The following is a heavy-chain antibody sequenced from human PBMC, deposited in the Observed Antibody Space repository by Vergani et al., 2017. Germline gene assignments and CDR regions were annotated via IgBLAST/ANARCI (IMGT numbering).Heavy chain of an antibody. J-gene: IGHJ3*01. V-gene: IGHV4-61*02. D-gene: IGHD4-17*01. Sequence: QVQLQESGPGLVKPSQTLSLTCTVSGGSISNGSYYWSWIRQPAGKGLEWIGRIYTSGITNYNPSLKSRVPISVDTSKNQFSLKLSSVTAAHTAVYDCARATVDAFDVGSQGRMVTVPS. CDR3: ARATVDAFDV. CDR1: GGSISNGSYY. CDR2: IYTSGIT.